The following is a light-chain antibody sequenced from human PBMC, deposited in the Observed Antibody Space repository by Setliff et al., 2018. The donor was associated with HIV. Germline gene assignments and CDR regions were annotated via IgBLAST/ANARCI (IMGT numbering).Light chain of an antibody. J-gene: IGLJ1*01. CDR1: SSDVGGYNY. Sequence: QSALTQPASVSGSPGQSITISCTGTSSDVGGYNYVSWYQQHPGEAPKLMIYDVSIRPSGVSNRFSGSKSGNTASLTISGLQAEDEANYYCSSYATSSIPYVFGPGTKVTVL. V-gene: IGLV2-14*03. CDR3: SSYATSSIPYV. CDR2: DVS.